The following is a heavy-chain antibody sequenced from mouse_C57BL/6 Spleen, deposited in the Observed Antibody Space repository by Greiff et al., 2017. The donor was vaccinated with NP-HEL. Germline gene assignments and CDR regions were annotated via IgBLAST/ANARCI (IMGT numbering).Heavy chain of an antibody. D-gene: IGHD2-1*01. J-gene: IGHJ1*03. CDR2: IWTGGGT. V-gene: IGHV2-9-1*01. CDR3: ARNRGNPSYWYFDV. CDR1: GFSLTSYA. Sequence: VQLKESGPGLVAPSQSLSITCTVSGFSLTSYAISWVRQPPGKGLEWLGVIWTGGGTNYNSALKSRLSISKDNSKSQVFLKMNSLQTDDTARYYCARNRGNPSYWYFDVWGTGTTVTVSS.